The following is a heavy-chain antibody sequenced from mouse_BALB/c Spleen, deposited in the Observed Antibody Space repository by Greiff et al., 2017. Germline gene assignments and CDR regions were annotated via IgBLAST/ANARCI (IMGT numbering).Heavy chain of an antibody. J-gene: IGHJ2*01. CDR2: ISYSGST. D-gene: IGHD2-4*01. Sequence: EVMLVESGPGLVKPSQSLSLTCTVTGYSITSDYAWNWIRQFPGNKLEWMGYISYSGSTSYNPSLKSRISITRDTSKNQFFLQLNSVTTEDTATYYCASYYDYDVVFDYWGQGTTLTVSS. CDR3: ASYYDYDVVFDY. CDR1: GYSITSDYA. V-gene: IGHV3-2*02.